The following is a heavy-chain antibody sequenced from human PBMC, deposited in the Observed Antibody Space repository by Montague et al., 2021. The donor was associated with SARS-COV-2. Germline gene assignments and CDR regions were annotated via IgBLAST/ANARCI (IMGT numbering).Heavy chain of an antibody. Sequence: TLSLTCTVSGGSISSGGYYWSWIRQHPGKGLEWIGYIYYSGSTYYNPSLKSRVTISVDTSKNQFSLKLSSVTAADTAVYYCARDRGYFDWLFHSDYYYCGMDVWGQGTTVTVSS. D-gene: IGHD3-9*01. CDR2: IYYSGST. CDR1: GGSISSGGYY. V-gene: IGHV4-31*03. CDR3: ARDRGYFDWLFHSDYYYCGMDV. J-gene: IGHJ6*02.